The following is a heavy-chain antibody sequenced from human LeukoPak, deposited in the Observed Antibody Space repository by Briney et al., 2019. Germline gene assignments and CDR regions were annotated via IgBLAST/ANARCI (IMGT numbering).Heavy chain of an antibody. CDR2: ISGSGGST. V-gene: IGHV3-23*01. CDR1: GFTFSSYA. Sequence: GGSPRLSCAASGFTFSSYAMSWVRQAPGKGLEWVSAISGSGGSTYYADSVKGRFTISRDNSENTLYLQMNSLRAEDTAVYYCAKDLGSGWFHYYYYGMDVWGQGTTVTVSS. D-gene: IGHD6-19*01. J-gene: IGHJ6*02. CDR3: AKDLGSGWFHYYYYGMDV.